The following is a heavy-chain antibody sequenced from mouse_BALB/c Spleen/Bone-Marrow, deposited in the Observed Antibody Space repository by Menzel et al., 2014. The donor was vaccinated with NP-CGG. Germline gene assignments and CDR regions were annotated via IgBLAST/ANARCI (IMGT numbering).Heavy chain of an antibody. CDR2: IRSKSNNYAT. CDR1: GFTFNTYA. V-gene: IGHV10-3*03. CDR3: VREDYGLGFAY. D-gene: IGHD1-1*01. Sequence: DVKLVESGGGLVQPKGSLKLSCAASGFTFNTYAMHWVCQAPGKGLEWVARIRSKSNNYATYYADSVKDRFTISRDDSQSMLYLQMNNLKTEDTAMYYCVREDYGLGFAYWGQGTLVTVSA. J-gene: IGHJ3*01.